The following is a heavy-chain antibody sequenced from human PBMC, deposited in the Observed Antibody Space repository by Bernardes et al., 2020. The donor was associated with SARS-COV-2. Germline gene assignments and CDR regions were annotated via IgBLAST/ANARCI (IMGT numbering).Heavy chain of an antibody. D-gene: IGHD3-3*01. CDR3: AKDSRVTLGSYYDFWSGYSIKYYYYGMDV. CDR2: ISYDGSNK. J-gene: IGHJ6*02. CDR1: GFTFSSYG. V-gene: IGHV3-30*18. Sequence: SLRLSCAASGFTFSSYGMHWVRQAPGKGLEWVAVISYDGSNKYYADSVKGRFTISRDNSKNTLYLQMNSLRAEDTAVYYCAKDSRVTLGSYYDFWSGYSIKYYYYGMDVWGQGTTVTVSS.